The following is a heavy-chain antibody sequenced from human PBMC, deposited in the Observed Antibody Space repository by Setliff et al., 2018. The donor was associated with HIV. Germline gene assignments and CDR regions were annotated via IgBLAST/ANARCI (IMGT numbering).Heavy chain of an antibody. D-gene: IGHD2-21*02. CDR3: IRRRRAPGTADLESY. CDR2: IYPGDSDT. CDR1: GYSFTNYW. Sequence: GESLKISCKGSGYSFTNYWIGWVRQMPGEGLEWRGIIYPGDSDTRYGPSFQGQVTISADRSLATAYLQWSSLTASDTATYYCIRRRRAPGTADLESYWGQGTLVTVSS. J-gene: IGHJ4*02. V-gene: IGHV5-51*01.